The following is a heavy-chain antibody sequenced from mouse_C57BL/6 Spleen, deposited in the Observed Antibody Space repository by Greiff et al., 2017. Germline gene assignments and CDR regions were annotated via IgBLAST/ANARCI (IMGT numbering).Heavy chain of an antibody. CDR3: ARDLTGTYHFDY. Sequence: EVKVVESEGGLVQPGSSMKLSCTASGFTFSDYYMAWVRQVPEKGLEWVANINYDGSSTYYLDSLKSRFIISRDNAKNILYLQMSSLKSEDTATYYCARDLTGTYHFDYWGQGTTLTVSS. CDR2: INYDGSST. CDR1: GFTFSDYY. J-gene: IGHJ2*01. D-gene: IGHD4-1*01. V-gene: IGHV5-16*01.